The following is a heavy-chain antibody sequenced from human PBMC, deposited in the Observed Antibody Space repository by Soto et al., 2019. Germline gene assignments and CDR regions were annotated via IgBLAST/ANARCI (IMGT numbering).Heavy chain of an antibody. Sequence: EVQLLESGGGLVQPGGSLRLSCAASGFTFSSYAMSWVRQAPGKGLEWVSAICGSGGSTYYADSVKGRFTISRDNSKNTLDLQMYGLRAEDTAVYYCAAPPYFYYGMDVWGQGTTVTVSS. CDR2: ICGSGGST. J-gene: IGHJ6*02. CDR3: AAPPYFYYGMDV. CDR1: GFTFSSYA. V-gene: IGHV3-23*01.